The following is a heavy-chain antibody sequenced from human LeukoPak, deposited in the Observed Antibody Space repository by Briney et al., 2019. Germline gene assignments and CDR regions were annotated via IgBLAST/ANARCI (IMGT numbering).Heavy chain of an antibody. CDR3: ARDQEGFDY. CDR1: GYTFTGYH. CDR2: IYPRDGST. V-gene: IGHV1-46*01. J-gene: IGHJ4*02. Sequence: ASVTVSCTASGYTFTGYHMHWVRQAPGQGLEWMGMIYPRDGSTSYAQKFQGRVTVTRDTSTSTVHMELSGLRSEDTAVYYCARDQEGFDYWGQGTLVTVSS.